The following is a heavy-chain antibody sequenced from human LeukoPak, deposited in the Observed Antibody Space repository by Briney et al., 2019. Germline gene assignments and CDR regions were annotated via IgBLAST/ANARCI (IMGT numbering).Heavy chain of an antibody. J-gene: IGHJ4*02. Sequence: GGSLRLSCAASGFTFSSYAMHWVRQAPGKGLEYVSAISSNGGSTYYANSVKGRFTISRDNSKNTLYLQMGSLRAEDMAVYYCARDARSGSGSYYLWFDYWAREPWSPSPQ. V-gene: IGHV3-64*01. CDR1: GFTFSSYA. CDR3: ARDARSGSGSYYLWFDY. D-gene: IGHD1-26*01. CDR2: ISSNGGST.